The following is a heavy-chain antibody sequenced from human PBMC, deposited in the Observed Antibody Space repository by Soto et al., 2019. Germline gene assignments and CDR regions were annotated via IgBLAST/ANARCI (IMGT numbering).Heavy chain of an antibody. CDR3: VRPSIQAPGTY. V-gene: IGHV3-23*01. J-gene: IGHJ4*02. D-gene: IGHD6-13*01. Sequence: PVGSLRLSCVTSGFTFSDYGMSWVRQAPGAGLEWISVINGGGDTDYADSVKGRFTISRDNSQSTLYLQLNSLRAEDTAVYYCVRPSIQAPGTYWGQGTLVTVSS. CDR1: GFTFSDYG. CDR2: INGGGDT.